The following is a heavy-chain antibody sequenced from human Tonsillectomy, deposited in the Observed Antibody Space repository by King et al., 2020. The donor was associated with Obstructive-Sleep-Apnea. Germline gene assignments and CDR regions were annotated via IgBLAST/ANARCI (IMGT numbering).Heavy chain of an antibody. J-gene: IGHJ4*02. CDR2: IYYSGST. V-gene: IGHV4-59*08. CDR1: GGSISSYY. Sequence: VQLQESDPGLVKPSETLSLTCTVSGGSISSYYWSWLRQPPGKGLEWIGYIYYSGSTNYNPSLKSRVTISVDTSKNQFSLQLSSVTAADTAVYYCARHLGRGFDYWGQGTLVTVSS. CDR3: ARHLGRGFDY.